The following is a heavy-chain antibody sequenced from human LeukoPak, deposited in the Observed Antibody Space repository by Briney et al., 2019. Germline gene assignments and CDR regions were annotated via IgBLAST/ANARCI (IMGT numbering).Heavy chain of an antibody. CDR3: ARGDGYSFDY. D-gene: IGHD2-21*02. J-gene: IGHJ4*02. Sequence: SETLSLTCAVSGGSISSGGYSWSWIRQPPGKGLEWIGYIYHSGSAYYNPSLESRVTISIDRSKNQFSLKLTSVTAADTAVYYCARGDGYSFDYWGQGTLVTVSS. V-gene: IGHV4-30-2*01. CDR1: GGSISSGGYS. CDR2: IYHSGSA.